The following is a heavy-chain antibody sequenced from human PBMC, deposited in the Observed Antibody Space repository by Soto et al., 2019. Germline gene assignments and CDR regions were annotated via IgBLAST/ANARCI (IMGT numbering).Heavy chain of an antibody. CDR2: ISFDGRKT. V-gene: IGHV3-30*04. Sequence: QVQLVESGGGVVQPGGSLRLSCAASGFTFSAYAMHWVRQAPGKGLEWVAVISFDGRKTYYADSMKGRLTFSRNNSKDTLYLQMNSLRAEDTAVCHCATLGTDTGNHSYCDYWGQGTLVTVSS. CDR1: GFTFSAYA. D-gene: IGHD3-10*01. CDR3: ATLGTDTGNHSYCDY. J-gene: IGHJ4*02.